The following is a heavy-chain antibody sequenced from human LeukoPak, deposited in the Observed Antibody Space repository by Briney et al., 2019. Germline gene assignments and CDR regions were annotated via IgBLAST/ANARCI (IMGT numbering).Heavy chain of an antibody. D-gene: IGHD5-12*01. J-gene: IGHJ4*02. V-gene: IGHV3-53*01. CDR1: GFTFSSFW. CDR2: IYSGGST. CDR3: ARDTRPAAPYSGYDY. Sequence: PGGSLRLSCATSGFTFSSFWMSWVRQAPGKGLEWVSVIYSGGSTYYADSVKGRFTISRDNSKNTLYLQMNSLRAEDTAVYYCARDTRPAAPYSGYDYWGQGTLVTVSS.